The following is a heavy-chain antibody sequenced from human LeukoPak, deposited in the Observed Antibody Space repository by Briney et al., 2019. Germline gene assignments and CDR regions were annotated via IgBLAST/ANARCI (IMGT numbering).Heavy chain of an antibody. V-gene: IGHV4-59*01. CDR1: GGSISSYY. J-gene: IGHJ3*02. D-gene: IGHD3-10*01. CDR2: IYYSGST. Sequence: SETLSLTCTVSGGSISSYYWSWIRQPPGKGLEWIGYIYYSGSTNYNPSLKSRVTISVDTSKNQFSLKLSSVTAADTAVYYCARRLYYYGSGSYYAFDIWGQGTMVTASS. CDR3: ARRLYYYGSGSYYAFDI.